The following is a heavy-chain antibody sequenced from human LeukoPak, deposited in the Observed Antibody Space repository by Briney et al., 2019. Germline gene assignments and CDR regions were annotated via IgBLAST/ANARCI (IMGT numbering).Heavy chain of an antibody. V-gene: IGHV3-7*03. CDR1: GFTFSSYW. D-gene: IGHD3-10*01. CDR2: IKQDGSEK. CDR3: ARDPLWFGGWYFDY. Sequence: PGGSLRLSCAASGFTFSSYWMSWVREAPGKGLEWVANIKQDGSEKYYVDSVKGRFTISRDNAKNSLYLQMNSLRAEDTAVYYCARDPLWFGGWYFDYWGQGTLVTVSS. J-gene: IGHJ4*02.